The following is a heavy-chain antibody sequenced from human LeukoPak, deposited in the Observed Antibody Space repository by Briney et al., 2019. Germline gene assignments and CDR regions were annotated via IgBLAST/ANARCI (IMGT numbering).Heavy chain of an antibody. D-gene: IGHD1-26*01. J-gene: IGHJ4*02. Sequence: ASVKVSCKASGGTFSSYAISWVRQATGQGLEWMGWMNPNSGNTGYAQKFQGRVTMTRNTSISTAYMELSSLRSEDTAVYYCARDSGSYYDFDYWGQGTLVTVSS. CDR3: ARDSGSYYDFDY. V-gene: IGHV1-8*02. CDR2: MNPNSGNT. CDR1: GGTFSSYA.